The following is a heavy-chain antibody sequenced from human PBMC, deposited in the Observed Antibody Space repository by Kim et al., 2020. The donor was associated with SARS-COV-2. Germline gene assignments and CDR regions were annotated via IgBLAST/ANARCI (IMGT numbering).Heavy chain of an antibody. CDR2: IYISGTT. J-gene: IGHJ3*01. CDR3: ARDRAYDYSGRIDV. D-gene: IGHD1-26*01. V-gene: IGHV4-61*02. CDR1: GDSIRSGSHY. Sequence: SETLSLTCTVSGDSIRSGSHYWIWIRQPAGKGLEWIGRIYISGTTNYNPSLKSRVTISEDTSKNQFSLELRSVTAADTAMYYCARDRAYDYSGRIDVWGQGTMVTVSS.